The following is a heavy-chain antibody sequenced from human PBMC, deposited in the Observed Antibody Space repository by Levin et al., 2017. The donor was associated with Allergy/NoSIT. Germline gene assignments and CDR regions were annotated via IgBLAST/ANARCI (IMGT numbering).Heavy chain of an antibody. V-gene: IGHV4-59*08. Sequence: SETLSLTCTVSGDSISSYYWSWIRQPPGKGLEWIGYVYNSGSTNYNPSLKSRVTIEGDTSKNQFSLKLSSVTAADTAVYYCARRFCSGGTCYSGSHGMDVWGQGTTVTVSS. D-gene: IGHD2-15*01. CDR3: ARRFCSGGTCYSGSHGMDV. CDR1: GDSISSYY. CDR2: VYNSGST. J-gene: IGHJ6*02.